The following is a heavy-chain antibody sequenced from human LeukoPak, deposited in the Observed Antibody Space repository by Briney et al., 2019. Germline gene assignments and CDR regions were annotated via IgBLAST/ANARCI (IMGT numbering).Heavy chain of an antibody. V-gene: IGHV3-23*01. J-gene: IGHJ4*02. CDR1: GLTFSTYA. Sequence: PGGSLRLSCAASGLTFSTYAMSWVRQAPGKGLEWVSSISGSGGSTYYADSVKGRFTISRDNSKNTLYLQMNSLRAEDTAVYYCAKLIAAAEDYWGQGTLVTVSS. CDR3: AKLIAAAEDY. CDR2: ISGSGGST. D-gene: IGHD6-13*01.